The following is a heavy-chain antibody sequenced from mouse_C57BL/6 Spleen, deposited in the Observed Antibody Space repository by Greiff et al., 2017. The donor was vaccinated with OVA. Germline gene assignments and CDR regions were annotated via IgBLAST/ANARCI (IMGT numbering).Heavy chain of an antibody. Sequence: EVQRVESGGGLVKPGGSLKLSCAASGFTFSSYTMSWVRQTPEKRLEWVATISGGGGNTYYPDSVKGRFTISRDNAKNTLYLQMSSLRSEDTALYYCARHGRDYDGYWYFDVWGTGTTVTVSS. CDR3: ARHGRDYDGYWYFDV. D-gene: IGHD2-4*01. V-gene: IGHV5-9*01. J-gene: IGHJ1*03. CDR1: GFTFSSYT. CDR2: ISGGGGNT.